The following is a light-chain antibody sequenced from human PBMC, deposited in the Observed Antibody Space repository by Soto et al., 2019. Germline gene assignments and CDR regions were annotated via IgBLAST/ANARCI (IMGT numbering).Light chain of an antibody. CDR1: QSISRY. CDR2: GAS. V-gene: IGKV1-39*01. J-gene: IGKJ1*01. Sequence: DIQMTQSPSSLSASVGDRVTITCRASQSISRYLNWYQQKPGKAPKLLISGASSLQSGVPSRFSGSVSGTDFTLTISSLQPEDFATYHCQQSYNTRTFGQGTKVEIK. CDR3: QQSYNTRT.